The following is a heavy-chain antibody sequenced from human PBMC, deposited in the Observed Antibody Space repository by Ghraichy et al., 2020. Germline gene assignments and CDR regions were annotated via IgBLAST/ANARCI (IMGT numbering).Heavy chain of an antibody. J-gene: IGHJ6*02. CDR1: GFTFDRHD. CDR2: ISSRSSTI. Sequence: GGSLRLSCGVSGFTFDRHDMSWVRQAPGKGLEWISYISSRSSTIHYADSVKGRFTISRDNAKNSLYLQMNSLRDEDTAVYFCARDLSSPYYGMDVWGQGTTVTVSS. CDR3: ARDLSSPYYGMDV. V-gene: IGHV3-48*02.